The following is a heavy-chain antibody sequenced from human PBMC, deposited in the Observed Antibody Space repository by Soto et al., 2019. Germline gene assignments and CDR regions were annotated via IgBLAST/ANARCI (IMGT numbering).Heavy chain of an antibody. V-gene: IGHV3-30*18. Sequence: QVQLVESGGGVVQPGRSLRLSCAASGFTFSSYGMHWVRQAPGKGLEWVAVISYDGSNKYYADSVKGRFTTSRDNSKNTLYLQMNSLRAEDTAVYYCANSVGTVTGLDYWGQGTLVTVSS. D-gene: IGHD4-17*01. CDR1: GFTFSSYG. CDR3: ANSVGTVTGLDY. CDR2: ISYDGSNK. J-gene: IGHJ4*02.